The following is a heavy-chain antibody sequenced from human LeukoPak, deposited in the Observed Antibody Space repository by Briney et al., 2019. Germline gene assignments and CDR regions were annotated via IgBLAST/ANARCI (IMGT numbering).Heavy chain of an antibody. CDR1: GGSISSRSYY. D-gene: IGHD4-17*01. CDR3: ARRKGGDYTVDY. CDR2: IYYGGST. J-gene: IGHJ4*02. V-gene: IGHV4-39*01. Sequence: SETLSLTCTVSGGSISSRSYYWGWIRQPPGKGLEWIGSIYYGGSTYYNPSLKSRVTISLDTSKNQFSLKLNSVTAADTAVYSCARRKGGDYTVDYWGQGTLVTVSS.